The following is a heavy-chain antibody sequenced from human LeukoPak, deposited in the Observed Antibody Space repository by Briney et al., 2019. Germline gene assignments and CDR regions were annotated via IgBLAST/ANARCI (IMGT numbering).Heavy chain of an antibody. V-gene: IGHV1-69*13. D-gene: IGHD3-3*01. J-gene: IGHJ4*02. CDR1: VGTFSSYA. Sequence: GASVKVSCKASVGTFSSYAISWVRQAPGQGLEWMGGIIPIFGTANYAQKFQGRVTITADESTSTAYMELSSLRSEDTAVYYCARGLHYDFWSGYWFDYWGQGTLVTVSS. CDR3: ARGLHYDFWSGYWFDY. CDR2: IIPIFGTA.